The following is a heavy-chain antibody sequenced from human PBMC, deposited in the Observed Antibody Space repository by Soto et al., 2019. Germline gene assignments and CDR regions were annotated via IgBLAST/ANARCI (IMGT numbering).Heavy chain of an antibody. V-gene: IGHV3-23*01. D-gene: IGHD2-2*01. Sequence: PGGSLRLSCAASGFTFSSYAMSWVRQAPGKGLEWVSAISGSGGSTYYADSVKGRFTISRDNSKNTLYLQMNSLRAEDTAVYYCAKDWGDIVVVPAAPDYWGQGTLVTVPQ. CDR3: AKDWGDIVVVPAAPDY. CDR2: ISGSGGST. J-gene: IGHJ4*02. CDR1: GFTFSSYA.